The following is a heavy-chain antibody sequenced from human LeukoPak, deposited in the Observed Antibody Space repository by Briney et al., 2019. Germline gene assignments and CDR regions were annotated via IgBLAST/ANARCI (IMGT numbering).Heavy chain of an antibody. CDR3: AKDHEPYCGGDCFNGDY. CDR1: GFAFSSYE. Sequence: GGSLRLSCAASGFAFSSYEMNWVRQAPGKGLEWVSYISTSGSTIHYADSVMGRFTFSRDNSKNTLYLQMNSLRAEDTAVYYCAKDHEPYCGGDCFNGDYWGQGTLVTVSS. D-gene: IGHD2-21*02. V-gene: IGHV3-48*03. CDR2: ISTSGSTI. J-gene: IGHJ4*02.